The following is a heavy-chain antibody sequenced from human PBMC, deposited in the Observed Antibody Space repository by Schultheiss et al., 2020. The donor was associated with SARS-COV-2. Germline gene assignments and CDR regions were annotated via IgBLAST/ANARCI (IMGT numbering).Heavy chain of an antibody. J-gene: IGHJ4*02. D-gene: IGHD1-1*01. V-gene: IGHV4-61*08. Sequence: SETLSLTCTVSGGSISSGGYYWSWIRQHPGKGLEWIGYIYYSGSTNYNPSLKSRVTISVDTSKNQFSLKLSSVTAADTAIYYCAGAATYNLNVWGQGTLVTVSS. CDR1: GGSISSGGYY. CDR3: AGAATYNLNV. CDR2: IYYSGST.